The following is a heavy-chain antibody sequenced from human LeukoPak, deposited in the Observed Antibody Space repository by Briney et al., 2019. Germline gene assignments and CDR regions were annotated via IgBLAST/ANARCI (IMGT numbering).Heavy chain of an antibody. CDR3: ARGESVNLGFDY. J-gene: IGHJ4*02. D-gene: IGHD1-14*01. Sequence: ASVKVSCKASGYTFTSYALHWVRQAPGQRLEWMGWINAGNDNKKYSQKFQGRVTITRDTSASAAYMELSSLRSEDTAVYCCARGESVNLGFDYWGQGTLVTVSS. CDR2: INAGNDNK. CDR1: GYTFTSYA. V-gene: IGHV1-3*01.